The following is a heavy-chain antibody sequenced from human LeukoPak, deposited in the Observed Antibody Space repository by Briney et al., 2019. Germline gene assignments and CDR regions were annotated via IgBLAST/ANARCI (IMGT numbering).Heavy chain of an antibody. CDR2: FYNSGRT. D-gene: IGHD3-3*01. CDR3: ARGDLKSDWFDP. V-gene: IGHV4-61*02. Sequence: SQTLSLTCTVSGGSISIDLYYWNWIRQPAGKGLEWIGRFYNSGRTNFNPSLKSRVTISADTSKNQFSLKLRSVTAADTAVYYCARGDLKSDWFDPRGQGTLVIVST. CDR1: GGSISIDLYY. J-gene: IGHJ5*02.